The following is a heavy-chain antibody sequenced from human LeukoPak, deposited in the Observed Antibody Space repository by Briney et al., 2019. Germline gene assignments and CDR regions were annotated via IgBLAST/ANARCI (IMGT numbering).Heavy chain of an antibody. D-gene: IGHD6-19*01. J-gene: IGHJ4*02. CDR1: GFTFHHYS. Sequence: GGSLRLSCAASGFTFHHYSMHWVRQPPGKGLEWVSSISSSSSYIYYADSVKGRFTISRDNAKKSLYLQMNSLRAEDTALYHCARDGSGWFSDSWGQGTLVTVSS. CDR2: ISSSSSYI. CDR3: ARDGSGWFSDS. V-gene: IGHV3-21*04.